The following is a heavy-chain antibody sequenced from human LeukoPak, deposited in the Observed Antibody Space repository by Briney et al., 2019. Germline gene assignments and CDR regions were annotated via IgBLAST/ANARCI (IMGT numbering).Heavy chain of an antibody. Sequence: SETLSLTCTVSGGSISSGSYYWSWIRQPAGKGLEWIGRIYTSGSTNYNPSLKSRVTISVDTSKNQFSLKLSSVTAADTAVYYCARESFDFWSGSGNWLDPWGQGTLVTVSS. D-gene: IGHD3-3*01. CDR2: IYTSGST. CDR1: GGSISSGSYY. CDR3: ARESFDFWSGSGNWLDP. V-gene: IGHV4-61*02. J-gene: IGHJ5*02.